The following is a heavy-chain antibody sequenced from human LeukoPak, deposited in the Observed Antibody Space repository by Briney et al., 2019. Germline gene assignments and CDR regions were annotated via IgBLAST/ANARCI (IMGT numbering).Heavy chain of an antibody. CDR2: IYYSGST. CDR1: GGSISSGGYY. J-gene: IGHJ4*02. D-gene: IGHD4-17*01. CDR3: ARGNGDYTFLPPDY. Sequence: PSETLSLTCTVSGGSISSGGYYWSWIRQHPGKGLEWIGYIYYSGSTYYNPSLKSRVTISVDTSKNQFSLKLSSVTAADAAVYYCARGNGDYTFLPPDYWGQGTLVTVSS. V-gene: IGHV4-31*03.